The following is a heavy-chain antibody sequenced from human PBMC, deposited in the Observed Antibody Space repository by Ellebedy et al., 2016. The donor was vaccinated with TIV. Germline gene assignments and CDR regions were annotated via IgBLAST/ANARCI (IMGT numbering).Heavy chain of an antibody. Sequence: GESLKISCAASGFTFSSYGMHWVRQAPGKGLEWVAVIWYDGSNKYYEDSVKGRFTISRDNSKNTLYLQMNSLRAEDTAVYYCARYSSGFSPDPVNAFDIWGQGTMVTVSS. J-gene: IGHJ3*02. CDR1: GFTFSSYG. D-gene: IGHD6-19*01. CDR2: IWYDGSNK. V-gene: IGHV3-33*01. CDR3: ARYSSGFSPDPVNAFDI.